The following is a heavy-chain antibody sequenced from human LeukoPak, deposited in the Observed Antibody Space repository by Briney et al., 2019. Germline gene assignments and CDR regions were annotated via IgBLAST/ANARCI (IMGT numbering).Heavy chain of an antibody. Sequence: SGGSLRLSCVASGFPFRSYAMSWVRQAPGKGLEWVSVIGGSDGSTNYADSVKGRFTISRDNSKNTLYLQMNSLRAEDTAVYYCARDIGGFRIENQFDYWGQGTLVTVSS. D-gene: IGHD1-14*01. J-gene: IGHJ4*02. CDR1: GFPFRSYA. V-gene: IGHV3-23*01. CDR2: IGGSDGST. CDR3: ARDIGGFRIENQFDY.